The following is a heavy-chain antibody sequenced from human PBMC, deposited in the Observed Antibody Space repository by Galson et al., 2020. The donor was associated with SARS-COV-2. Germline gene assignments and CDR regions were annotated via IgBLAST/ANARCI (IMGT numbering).Heavy chain of an antibody. CDR3: ARDIGMATDFDY. CDR1: GYTFTGYY. D-gene: IGHD5-12*01. V-gene: IGHV1-2*02. J-gene: IGHJ4*02. CDR2: INPNSGGT. Sequence: GESLKISCKASGYTFTGYYMHWVRQAPGQGLEWMGWINPNSGGTNYAQKFQGRVTMTRDTSISTAYMELSRLRSDDTAVYYCARDIGMATDFDYWGQGTLVTVSS.